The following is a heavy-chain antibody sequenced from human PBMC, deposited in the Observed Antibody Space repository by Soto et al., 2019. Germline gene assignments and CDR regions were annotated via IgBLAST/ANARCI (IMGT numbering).Heavy chain of an antibody. CDR1: GYTFTSYA. V-gene: IGHV1-3*01. J-gene: IGHJ4*02. CDR3: ARKTGECSSWYGLVCSYPNYFDY. CDR2: INAGNGNT. Sequence: ASVKVSCKASGYTFTSYAMHWVRQAPGQRLEWMGWINAGNGNTKYSQKFQGRVTITRDTSASTAYMELSSLRSEDTAVYYCARKTGECSSWYGLVCSYPNYFDYWGQGTLVTVSS. D-gene: IGHD6-13*01.